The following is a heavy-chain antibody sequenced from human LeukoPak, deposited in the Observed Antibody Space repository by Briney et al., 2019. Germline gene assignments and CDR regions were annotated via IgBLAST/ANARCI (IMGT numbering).Heavy chain of an antibody. V-gene: IGHV4-61*02. CDR3: ARLTISNWFDA. D-gene: IGHD3-3*01. J-gene: IGHJ5*01. CDR2: ISIRGDT. Sequence: PSQTLSLTCSVSGGSIRSTSYYLTWVRQSAGKGLEWIGRISIRGDTKYNPSLESRVAMSIDTFNNQLSLNLPSVTAADTAVYYCARLTISNWFDAWGQGTLVTVSS. CDR1: GGSIRSTSYY.